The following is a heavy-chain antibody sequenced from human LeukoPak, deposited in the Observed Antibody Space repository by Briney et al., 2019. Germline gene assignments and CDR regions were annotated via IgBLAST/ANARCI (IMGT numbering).Heavy chain of an antibody. CDR2: IYYSGST. CDR1: GGSISSGSYY. Sequence: SQTLSLTCTVSGGSISSGSYYWSWIRQPAGKGLEWIGYIYYSGSTNYNPSLKSRVTISVDTSKNQFSLKLSSVTAADTAVYYCARGIGSGYYPYFDYWGQGTLVTVSS. V-gene: IGHV4-61*10. D-gene: IGHD3-3*01. CDR3: ARGIGSGYYPYFDY. J-gene: IGHJ4*02.